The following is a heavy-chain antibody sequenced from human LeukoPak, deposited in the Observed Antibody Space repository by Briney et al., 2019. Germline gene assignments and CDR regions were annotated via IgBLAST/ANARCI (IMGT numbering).Heavy chain of an antibody. CDR3: AKDLSWWAAADY. V-gene: IGHV3-23*01. CDR2: VGGDDRT. CDR1: GFTLTGNA. D-gene: IGHD2-15*01. J-gene: IGHJ4*02. Sequence: GGSLRLSCAASGFTLTGNAMSWVRQVPGGGLEWVSGVGGDDRTHYADSVRGRFTISRDNSMNTVSLDMNRLRVEDTAVYYCAKDLSWWAAADYWGQGALVTVAS.